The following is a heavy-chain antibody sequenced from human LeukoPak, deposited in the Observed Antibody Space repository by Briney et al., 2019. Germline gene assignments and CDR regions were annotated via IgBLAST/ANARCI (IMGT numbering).Heavy chain of an antibody. CDR1: GFTFTTFW. Sequence: GGSLRLSCATSGFTFTTFWMHWVRQAPGQGLVWVSRISNDGSSTNYADSVKGRFTISRDNAKNTLYLQMNSLRAEDTAVYYCLRGDRRDYWGQGTLVTVSS. V-gene: IGHV3-74*01. CDR2: ISNDGSST. J-gene: IGHJ4*02. CDR3: LRGDRRDY.